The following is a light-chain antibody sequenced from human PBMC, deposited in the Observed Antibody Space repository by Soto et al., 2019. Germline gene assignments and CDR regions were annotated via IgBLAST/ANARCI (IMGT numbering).Light chain of an antibody. CDR2: EGS. CDR1: STDVGSHDL. J-gene: IGLJ2*01. CDR3: CSYAGSSALL. Sequence: QSALAQPASVSGSPGQSITISCTGISTDVGSHDLVSWYKHPPGKAPKLIIYEGSKRPSGVSNRFSGSKSGNTVSLTISWLQAEDEADYYCCSYAGSSALLFGGGTKVTVL. V-gene: IGLV2-23*01.